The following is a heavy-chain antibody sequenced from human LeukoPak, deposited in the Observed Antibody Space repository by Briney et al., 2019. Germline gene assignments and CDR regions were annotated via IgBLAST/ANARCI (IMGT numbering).Heavy chain of an antibody. J-gene: IGHJ4*02. CDR3: ARDSLSGHFDY. V-gene: IGHV3-30-3*01. D-gene: IGHD7-27*01. CDR2: ISYDGSNK. CDR1: GFTFSSYA. Sequence: GGSLRLSCAASGFTFSSYAMHWVRQAPGKGLEWVAVISYDGSNKYYADSVKGRFTISRDNSKNTLYMQMNSLRAEDTAVYYCARDSLSGHFDYWGQGTLVTVSS.